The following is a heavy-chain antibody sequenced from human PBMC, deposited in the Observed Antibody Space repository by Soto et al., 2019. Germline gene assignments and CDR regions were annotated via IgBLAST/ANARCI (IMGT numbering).Heavy chain of an antibody. D-gene: IGHD3-3*01. CDR2: ISAYNGNT. Sequence: ASVKVSCKASGYTFTSYGISWVRQAPGQGLEWMGWISAYNGNTNYAQKLQGRVTMTTDTSTSTAYMELRSLRSDDTAVYYCARDFNLRSYDFWSGYYVWGQGTTVTVSS. CDR3: ARDFNLRSYDFWSGYYV. J-gene: IGHJ6*02. CDR1: GYTFTSYG. V-gene: IGHV1-18*01.